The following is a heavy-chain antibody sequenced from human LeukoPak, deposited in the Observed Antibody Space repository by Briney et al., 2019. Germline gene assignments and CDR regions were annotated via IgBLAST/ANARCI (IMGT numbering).Heavy chain of an antibody. Sequence: GGSLRLSCAASGFTFSTYGMHWVRQAPGKGLEWVAFTRYDGSTNFYTDSVKGRFTISRDNSKNTLYLQMNSLRAEDTAVYYCAREREETYYYDSSGYGHDAFDIWGQGTMVTVSS. CDR3: AREREETYYYDSSGYGHDAFDI. CDR1: GFTFSTYG. CDR2: TRYDGSTN. J-gene: IGHJ3*02. D-gene: IGHD3-22*01. V-gene: IGHV3-30*02.